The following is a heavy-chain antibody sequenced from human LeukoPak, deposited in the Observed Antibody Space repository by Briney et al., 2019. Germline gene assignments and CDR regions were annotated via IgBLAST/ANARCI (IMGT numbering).Heavy chain of an antibody. J-gene: IGHJ6*03. CDR2: IYYSGST. CDR1: GGSISSSSYY. D-gene: IGHD1-1*01. Sequence: SETLSLTCTVSGGSISSSSYYWGWIHQPPGKGLEWVGSIYYSGSTYYNPSLKSRVTISVDTSKNQFSLKLSSVTAADTAMYYCARLRGESNWNDGLEYYYYYMDVWGKGTTVTVSS. CDR3: ARLRGESNWNDGLEYYYYYMDV. V-gene: IGHV4-39*01.